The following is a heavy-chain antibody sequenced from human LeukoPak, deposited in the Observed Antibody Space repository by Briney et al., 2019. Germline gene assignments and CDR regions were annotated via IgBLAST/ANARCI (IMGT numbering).Heavy chain of an antibody. V-gene: IGHV4-34*01. D-gene: IGHD6-13*01. CDR3: ARALGSSWYSDY. CDR1: GGSFSGYY. Sequence: SETLSLTCAVYGGSFSGYYWSWIRQPPGKALEWIGEINHSGSTSYNPSLKSRVTISVDTSKNQFSLKLSSVTAADTAVYSCARALGSSWYSDYWGQATLVTVSS. CDR2: INHSGST. J-gene: IGHJ4*02.